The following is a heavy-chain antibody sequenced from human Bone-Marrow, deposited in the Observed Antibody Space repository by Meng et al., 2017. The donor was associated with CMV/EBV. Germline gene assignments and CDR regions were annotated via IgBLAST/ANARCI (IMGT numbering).Heavy chain of an antibody. CDR3: ARDWGDYSSGWETDYYYYYGMDV. Sequence: GESLKISCAASGFTFSSYSMNWVRQAPGKGLEWVSSISSSSSYIYYADSVKGRFTISRDNAKNSLYLQMNSLRAEDTAVYYCARDWGDYSSGWETDYYYYYGMDVWGQGTTVTVPS. J-gene: IGHJ6*02. CDR2: ISSSSSYI. CDR1: GFTFSSYS. V-gene: IGHV3-21*01. D-gene: IGHD6-19*01.